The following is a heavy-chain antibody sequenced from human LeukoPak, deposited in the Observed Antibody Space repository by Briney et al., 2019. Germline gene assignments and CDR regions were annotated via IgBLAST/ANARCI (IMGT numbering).Heavy chain of an antibody. CDR2: IFYSGTT. CDR3: ARYELTGTYYFDY. J-gene: IGHJ4*02. Sequence: PSETLSLTCIVSGGSISSSNYYWGWIRQPPGKGLEGIGSIFYSGTTYNNPSLKSRVTMSVDTSKNQFSLKLSSVTAADTAVYYCARYELTGTYYFDYWGQGTLVTVSS. D-gene: IGHD7-27*01. V-gene: IGHV4-39*01. CDR1: GGSISSSNYY.